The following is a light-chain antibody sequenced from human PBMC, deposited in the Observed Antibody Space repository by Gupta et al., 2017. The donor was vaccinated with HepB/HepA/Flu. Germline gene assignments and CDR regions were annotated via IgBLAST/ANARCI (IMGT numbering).Light chain of an antibody. Sequence: SYELTQPPSVSVSPGQTARITCSGDALPKQYAYWYQQKPGPAPVLVIYKDSERPSGIPERFSGSSSGTTVTLTISGVQAEDDAYYYCQSADSSGTRVFGGGTKLTVL. CDR2: KDS. CDR1: ALPKQY. V-gene: IGLV3-25*03. CDR3: QSADSSGTRV. J-gene: IGLJ2*01.